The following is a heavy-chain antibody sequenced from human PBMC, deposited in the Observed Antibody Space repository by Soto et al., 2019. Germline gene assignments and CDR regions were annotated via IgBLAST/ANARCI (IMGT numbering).Heavy chain of an antibody. CDR1: GLTFSYVW. CDR3: TTWGNGMDV. CDR2: IKSKTDGGTA. Sequence: PVGSLRLSCAASGLTFSYVWMNWVRQAPGKGLEWVGRIKSKTDGGTADYSAPVKGRFTISRDDSKNTLYLQMNSLKIEDTAVYYCTTWGNGMDVWGQGTTVTVSS. J-gene: IGHJ6*02. V-gene: IGHV3-15*01. D-gene: IGHD3-16*01.